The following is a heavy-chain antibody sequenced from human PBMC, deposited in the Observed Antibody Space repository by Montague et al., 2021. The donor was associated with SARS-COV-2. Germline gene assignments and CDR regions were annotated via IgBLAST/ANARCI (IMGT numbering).Heavy chain of an antibody. CDR2: IKQDGSEK. CDR3: ARDSVVVAAMYYYYGMDV. D-gene: IGHD2-15*01. CDR1: GFTFSSYW. V-gene: IGHV3-7*01. J-gene: IGHJ6*02. Sequence: SLRLSCAASGFTFSSYWMSWVRQAPGKGLEWVANIKQDGSEKYYVDSVKGRFTISRDNAKNSLYLQMNSLRAEDTAVYYCARDSVVVAAMYYYYGMDVWGQGTTLTVSS.